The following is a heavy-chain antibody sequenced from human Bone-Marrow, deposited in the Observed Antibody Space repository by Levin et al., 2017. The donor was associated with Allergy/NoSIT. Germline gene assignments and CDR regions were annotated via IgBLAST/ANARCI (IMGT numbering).Heavy chain of an antibody. CDR1: GFTFSGSA. J-gene: IGHJ6*03. Sequence: AGGSLRLSCAASGFTFSGSAMHWVRQASGKGLEWVGRIRSKANSYATAYAASVKGRFTISRDDSKNTAYLQTNSLKTEDTAVYYCTRHVRGVDLEWFYYMDVWGKGTTVTVSS. CDR3: TRHVRGVDLEWFYYMDV. V-gene: IGHV3-73*01. D-gene: IGHD3-3*01. CDR2: IRSKANSYAT.